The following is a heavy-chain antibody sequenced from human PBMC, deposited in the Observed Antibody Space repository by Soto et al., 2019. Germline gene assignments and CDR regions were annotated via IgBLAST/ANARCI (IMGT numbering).Heavy chain of an antibody. CDR3: ARSVEGHFDY. CDR1: GFTFSVYS. J-gene: IGHJ4*02. Sequence: EVPLVESGGDSVPRGGSLRLSCVASGFTFSVYSMNWVRQAPGKGLEWFSYITSDTKTIKYADSVKGRFTISRDNGKNSVYLQMNSLRDEDTAVYYCARSVEGHFDYWGQGTVVTVSS. CDR2: ITSDTKTI. V-gene: IGHV3-48*02. D-gene: IGHD6-19*01.